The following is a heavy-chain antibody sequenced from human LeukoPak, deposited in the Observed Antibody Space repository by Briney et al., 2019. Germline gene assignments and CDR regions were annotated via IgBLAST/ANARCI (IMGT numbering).Heavy chain of an antibody. CDR3: TRRVSATRSFDP. CDR2: INSGGSTT. J-gene: IGHJ5*02. CDR1: GFTLSSHW. Sequence: GGTLRLSCAASGFTLSSHWMHWLRQARGKGLVWVSRINSGGSTTNYADSVRGRFTISRDSAETTLYLQINSLRAQPTTVYHCTRRVSATRSFDPSGHGTPVTVSS. D-gene: IGHD2-15*01. V-gene: IGHV3-74*01.